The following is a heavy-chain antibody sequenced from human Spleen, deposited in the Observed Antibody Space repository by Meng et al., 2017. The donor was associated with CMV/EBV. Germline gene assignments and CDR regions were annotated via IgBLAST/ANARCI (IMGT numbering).Heavy chain of an antibody. Sequence: SCVASGVTFSNFGRHWVRQAPGKGLDGAAFIRYDGSNQYYVDSVKGRFTVSRDNSKNTVYMQMNSLRPEDTAVYYCAKDGVGGSLDYWGQGTLVTVSS. D-gene: IGHD6-19*01. CDR2: IRYDGSNQ. CDR3: AKDGVGGSLDY. CDR1: GVTFSNFG. J-gene: IGHJ4*02. V-gene: IGHV3-30*02.